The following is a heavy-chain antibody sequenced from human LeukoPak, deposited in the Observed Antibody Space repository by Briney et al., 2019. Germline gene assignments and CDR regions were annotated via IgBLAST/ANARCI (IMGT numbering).Heavy chain of an antibody. V-gene: IGHV3-30*18. D-gene: IGHD2-15*01. CDR2: ISYDGSNK. CDR3: AKSLLRVVVAATPLDY. Sequence: GGSLRLSCAASGFTFSSYGMHWVRQAPGKGLEWVAVISYDGSNKYYADSVKGRFTISRDNSKNTLYLQMNSLRAEDTAVYYCAKSLLRVVVAATPLDYWGQGTLVTVSS. J-gene: IGHJ4*02. CDR1: GFTFSSYG.